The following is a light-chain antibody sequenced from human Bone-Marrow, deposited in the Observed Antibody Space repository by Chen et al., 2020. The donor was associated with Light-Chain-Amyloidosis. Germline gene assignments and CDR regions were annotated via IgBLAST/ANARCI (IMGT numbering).Light chain of an antibody. V-gene: IGLV6-57*01. CDR2: EDD. Sequence: NFMLTQPHSVSESPGKTVIIYCTRSSGSIATNYVQWYQQRPGSSPTTVIYEDDQRPSGVPERFAGSIDRYSNADSLTISGLKTEDEAADDWQTYQGSGQVVFGGGTKLTVL. CDR3: QTYQGSGQVV. J-gene: IGLJ3*02. CDR1: SGSIATNY.